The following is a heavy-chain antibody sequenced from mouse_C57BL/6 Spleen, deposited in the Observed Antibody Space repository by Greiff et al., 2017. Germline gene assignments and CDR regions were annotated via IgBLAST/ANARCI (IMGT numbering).Heavy chain of an antibody. V-gene: IGHV10-3*01. CDR2: IRSKSSNYAT. CDR3: VRDFYYDYDGGFAY. D-gene: IGHD2-4*01. J-gene: IGHJ3*01. CDR1: GFTFNTYA. Sequence: EVQRVESGGGLVQPKGSLKLSCAASGFTFNTYAMHWVRQAPGKGLEWVARIRSKSSNYATYYADSVKDRFTISRDDSQSMLYLQMNNLKTEDTAMYYCVRDFYYDYDGGFAYWGQGTLVTVSA.